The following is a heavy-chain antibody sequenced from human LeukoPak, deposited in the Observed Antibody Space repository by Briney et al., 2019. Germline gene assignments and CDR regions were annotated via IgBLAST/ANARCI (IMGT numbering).Heavy chain of an antibody. D-gene: IGHD3-3*01. Sequence: QPGGSLRLSCAASGFTFSTYAMSWVRQAPGKGLEWVSAISGSGESTYYAGSVKGRFTISRDNSKNTLYLQMNSLGAEDTALYYCAKDAKRNYDFWDRFDYWGQGTLVTVSS. CDR2: ISGSGEST. CDR3: AKDAKRNYDFWDRFDY. CDR1: GFTFSTYA. V-gene: IGHV3-23*01. J-gene: IGHJ4*02.